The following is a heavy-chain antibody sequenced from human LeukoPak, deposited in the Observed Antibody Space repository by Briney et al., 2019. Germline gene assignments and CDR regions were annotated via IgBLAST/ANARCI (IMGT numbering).Heavy chain of an antibody. J-gene: IGHJ4*02. V-gene: IGHV3-21*01. CDR1: GFTFSSYS. Sequence: KTGGSLRLSCAASGFTFSSYSMNWVRQAPGKGLEWVSSISSSSSYIYYADSVKGRFTISRDNSKNTLYLQMNSLRAEDTAVYYCARGGQSFRVDQPRHYRFFYFDYWGQGTLVTVSS. CDR3: ARGGQSFRVDQPRHYRFFYFDY. D-gene: IGHD3-3*01. CDR2: ISSSSSYI.